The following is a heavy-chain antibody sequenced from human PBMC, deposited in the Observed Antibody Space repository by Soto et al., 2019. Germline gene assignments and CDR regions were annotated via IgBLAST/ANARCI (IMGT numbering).Heavy chain of an antibody. J-gene: IGHJ4*02. CDR2: ASYDGTTA. CDR3: AKGGPAMLGGDH. Sequence: QVQLVESGGGVVQPGRSLRLSCAASGFTFSSYAMHWVRQAPGKGLEWVAIASYDGTTAYYADSVKGRFTISRDNSKNTLDLQMNSLRAEDTAVYYCAKGGPAMLGGDHWGQGTLVTVSS. CDR1: GFTFSSYA. D-gene: IGHD5-18*01. V-gene: IGHV3-30*18.